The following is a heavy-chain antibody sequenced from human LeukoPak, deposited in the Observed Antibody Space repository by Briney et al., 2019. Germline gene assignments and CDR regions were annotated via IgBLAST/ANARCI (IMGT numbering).Heavy chain of an antibody. D-gene: IGHD3-22*01. CDR1: GFSFTTAW. Sequence: GGSLRLSRGASGFSFTTAWMSLVRQAPGKGLEWVARIKSDGVVDYASPVKGRLTISKDYSKNTLYLQMNSLKVEDTAVYYCVIDDYYDYSGTREADYFDYWGQGTLVTVSS. CDR2: IKSDGVV. J-gene: IGHJ4*02. CDR3: VIDDYYDYSGTREADYFDY. V-gene: IGHV3-15*01.